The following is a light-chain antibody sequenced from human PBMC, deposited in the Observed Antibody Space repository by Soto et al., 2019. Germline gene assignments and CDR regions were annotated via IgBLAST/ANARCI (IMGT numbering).Light chain of an antibody. CDR2: DAS. Sequence: EIVLTQSPATLSLSPGERATLSCWASQSVSSYLAWYQQKPGQAPRLLIYDASNRATGIPARFSGSGSGTDFTLTISSLEPEDFAVYYCQQRFNWPPTFGQGTKVEIK. CDR3: QQRFNWPPT. CDR1: QSVSSY. J-gene: IGKJ1*01. V-gene: IGKV3-11*01.